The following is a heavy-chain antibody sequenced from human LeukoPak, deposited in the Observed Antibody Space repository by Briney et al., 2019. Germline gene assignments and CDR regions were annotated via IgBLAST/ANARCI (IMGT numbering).Heavy chain of an antibody. CDR3: ASGYSYGFDY. CDR1: GGSFSGYY. Sequence: SETLSLTCAVYGGSFSGYYWSWIRQPPGKGLEWIGEINHSGSTNYNPSLKSRVTISVDTSKNQFSLKLSSVTAADTAVYYCASGYSYGFDYWGQGTLVTVSS. D-gene: IGHD5-18*01. V-gene: IGHV4-34*01. CDR2: INHSGST. J-gene: IGHJ4*02.